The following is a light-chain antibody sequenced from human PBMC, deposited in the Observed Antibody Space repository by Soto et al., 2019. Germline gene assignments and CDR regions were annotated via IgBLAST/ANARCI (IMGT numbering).Light chain of an antibody. V-gene: IGKV2-28*01. CDR3: MQALQTPFT. CDR2: LGS. J-gene: IGKJ3*01. Sequence: DIVMTQSPLSLPVTPGEPASISCRSSQSLLHSNGYNYLDWYLQKPWQSPQLLIYLGSNRASGVPDRCSGSGSGTDFTLKISRVEAEDVGVYYCMQALQTPFTFGPGTKVDIK. CDR1: QSLLHSNGYNY.